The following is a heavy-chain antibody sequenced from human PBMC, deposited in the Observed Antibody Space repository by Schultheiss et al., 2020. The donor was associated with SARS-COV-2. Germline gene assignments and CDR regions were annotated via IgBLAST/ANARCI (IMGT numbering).Heavy chain of an antibody. J-gene: IGHJ6*02. CDR3: ASKYSSSWSPYYYGMDV. D-gene: IGHD6-13*01. CDR2: INHSGST. V-gene: IGHV4-39*07. Sequence: SETLSLTCTVSGGSISSSSYYWGWIRQPPGKGLEWIGEINHSGSTNYNPSLKSRVTISVDTSKNQFSLKLSSVTAADTAVYYCASKYSSSWSPYYYGMDVWGQGTTVTVSS. CDR1: GGSISSSSYY.